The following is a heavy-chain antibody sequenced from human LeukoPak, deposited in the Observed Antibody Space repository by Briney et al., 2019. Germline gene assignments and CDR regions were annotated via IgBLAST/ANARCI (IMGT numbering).Heavy chain of an antibody. CDR1: GFTFSSYA. CDR3: ARGRYQLLYYFDY. D-gene: IGHD2-2*01. Sequence: GGSLRLSCAASGFTFSSYAMSWVRQAPGKGLEWVSAISGSGGSTYYADSVKGRFTISRDNSKNTLYLQMNSLRAEDTAVYYCARGRYQLLYYFDYWGQGTLVTVSS. CDR2: ISGSGGST. V-gene: IGHV3-23*01. J-gene: IGHJ4*02.